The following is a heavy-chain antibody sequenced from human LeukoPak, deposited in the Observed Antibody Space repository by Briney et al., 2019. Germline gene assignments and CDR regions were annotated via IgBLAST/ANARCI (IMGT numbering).Heavy chain of an antibody. V-gene: IGHV3-11*01. Sequence: GGSLRLSCAASGFTFRDSYMSWIRKAPGKGLEWVSYISTSGSAKHYADSVKGRFTISRDNAKNSLYLQMNSLRAEDTAVYYCARGWLIAWGQGTLVTVSS. CDR2: ISTSGSAK. D-gene: IGHD5-12*01. CDR1: GFTFRDSY. J-gene: IGHJ4*02. CDR3: ARGWLIA.